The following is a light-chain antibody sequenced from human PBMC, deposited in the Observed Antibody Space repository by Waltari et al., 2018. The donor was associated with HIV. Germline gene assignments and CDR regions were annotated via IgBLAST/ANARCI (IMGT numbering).Light chain of an antibody. Sequence: QSVLTQPPSASGTPGQRVTISCSGSNSNIGSNTVSWYQQLPGTAPKLLIYSDEQRPSGGPARFSASKSGTSASLAISGLQSEDEADYYCAVWDDGLNGPEFGGGTKLTVL. V-gene: IGLV1-44*01. CDR1: NSNIGSNT. CDR2: SDE. CDR3: AVWDDGLNGPE. J-gene: IGLJ3*02.